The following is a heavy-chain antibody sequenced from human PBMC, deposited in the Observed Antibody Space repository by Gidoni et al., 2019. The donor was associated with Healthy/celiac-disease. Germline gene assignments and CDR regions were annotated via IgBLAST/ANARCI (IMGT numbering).Heavy chain of an antibody. CDR2: IYYSGST. J-gene: IGHJ2*01. CDR1: GCSIRSYY. D-gene: IGHD3-22*01. V-gene: IGHV4-59*01. Sequence: QVQLQESGPGLVKPSETLSLTCTVPGCSIRSYYWSWIRQPPGKGLEWIGYIYYSGSTNYNPSLKSRVTISVDSSKNQFSLKLSSVTAADTAVYYCARDLYYYDSSGYYRSYWYFDLWGRGTLVTVSS. CDR3: ARDLYYYDSSGYYRSYWYFDL.